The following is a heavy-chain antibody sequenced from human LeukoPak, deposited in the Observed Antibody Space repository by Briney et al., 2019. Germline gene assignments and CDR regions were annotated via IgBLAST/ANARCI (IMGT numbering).Heavy chain of an antibody. J-gene: IGHJ4*02. CDR1: GFTFNYAW. D-gene: IGHD3-22*01. V-gene: IGHV3-15*01. Sequence: GGSLRLSCVASGFTFNYAWMSWVRQAPGKGLEWVGRIKSRTDGGTTDYAAPVKGRFTISRDDSKNTLYLQMNSLKTEDTAVYYCTTFTYYSHSSGDDSWGQGTLVTVSS. CDR2: IKSRTDGGTT. CDR3: TTFTYYSHSSGDDS.